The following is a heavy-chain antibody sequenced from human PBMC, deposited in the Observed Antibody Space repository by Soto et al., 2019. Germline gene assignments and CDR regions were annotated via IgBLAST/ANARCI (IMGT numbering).Heavy chain of an antibody. V-gene: IGHV3-23*01. CDR1: GFTFSSYA. CDR2: ISGSGGST. CDR3: AKAVAGTHYYYYGMDV. Sequence: EVQLLESGGGLVQPGGSLRLSCAASGFTFSSYAMSWVRQAPGKGLEWVCAISGSGGSTYYADSVKGRFTISRDNSKHTLYRQMNSLRAEDKAVYYCAKAVAGTHYYYYGMDVWGQGTPGNVFS. D-gene: IGHD6-19*01. J-gene: IGHJ6*02.